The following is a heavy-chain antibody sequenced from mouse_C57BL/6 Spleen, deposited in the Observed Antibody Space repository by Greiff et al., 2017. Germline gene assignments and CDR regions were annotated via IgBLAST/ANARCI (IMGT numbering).Heavy chain of an antibody. CDR3: ARTGTGFAY. CDR1: GFSLTSYG. V-gene: IGHV2-2*01. D-gene: IGHD4-1*01. J-gene: IGHJ3*01. CDR2: IWSGGST. Sequence: VQLQQSGPGLVQPSQSLSITCTVSGFSLTSYGVHWVRQSPGKGLEWLGVIWSGGSTDYNAAFISRLSISKDNSKCQVFFKMNSLQADDTAIYYCARTGTGFAYWGQGTLVTVSA.